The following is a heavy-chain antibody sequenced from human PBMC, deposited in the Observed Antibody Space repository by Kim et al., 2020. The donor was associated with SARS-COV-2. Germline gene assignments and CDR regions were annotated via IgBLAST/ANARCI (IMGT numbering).Heavy chain of an antibody. CDR3: ARDYNGTRRGYFVD. Sequence: NSVKGRFTISRDNSKNTLYLQMASLRAEDMAVYYCARDYNGTRRGYFVDWGQGTLVTVSS. J-gene: IGHJ4*02. V-gene: IGHV3-64*01. D-gene: IGHD3-10*01.